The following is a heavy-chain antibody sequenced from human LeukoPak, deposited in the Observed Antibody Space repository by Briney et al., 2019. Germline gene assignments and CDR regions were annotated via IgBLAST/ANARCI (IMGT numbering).Heavy chain of an antibody. CDR1: GGTFSSYA. D-gene: IGHD2-2*01. V-gene: IGHV1-69*06. J-gene: IGHJ6*03. Sequence: SVKVSCKASGGTFSSYAISWARQAPGQGLEWMGGIIPIFGTPNYAQKFQGRVTITADKSTSTAYMELSSLKSEDTAVYYCATGVPYQPLPASYYYYMDVWGKGTTITVSS. CDR3: ATGVPYQPLPASYYYYMDV. CDR2: IIPIFGTP.